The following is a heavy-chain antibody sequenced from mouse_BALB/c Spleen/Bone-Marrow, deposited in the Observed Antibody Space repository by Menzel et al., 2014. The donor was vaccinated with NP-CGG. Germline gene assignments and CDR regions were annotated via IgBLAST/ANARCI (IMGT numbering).Heavy chain of an antibody. CDR1: GFDFSRYW. V-gene: IGHV4-1*02. CDR3: ASPVYRYDPPAY. Sequence: EVEGVESGGGLVQPGGSLKLSCAASGFDFSRYWMSWVRQAPGKGLEWIGKINPDSSTLNYTPSLKDKFIISRDNAKNTLYLQKNKLNSEDTALYCGASPVYRYDPPAYWGQGTTRTGSS. J-gene: IGHJ2*01. D-gene: IGHD2-14*01. CDR2: INPDSSTL.